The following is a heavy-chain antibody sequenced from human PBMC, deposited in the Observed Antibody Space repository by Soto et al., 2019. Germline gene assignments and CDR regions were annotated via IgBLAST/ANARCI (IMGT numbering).Heavy chain of an antibody. CDR3: TTQWLAYFDH. D-gene: IGHD6-19*01. CDR1: GFTFSSYA. V-gene: IGHV3-15*01. J-gene: IGHJ4*02. Sequence: GGSLRLSCAASGFTFSSYAMSWVRQAPGKGLEWVGRIKIETDGGTTDYAAPVKGRFTISRDDSKSTLYLQMNSLKTEDTAVYYCTTQWLAYFDHWGQRTLVTVSS. CDR2: IKIETDGGTT.